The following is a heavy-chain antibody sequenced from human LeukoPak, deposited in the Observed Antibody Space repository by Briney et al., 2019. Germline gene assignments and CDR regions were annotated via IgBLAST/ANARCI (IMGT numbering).Heavy chain of an antibody. D-gene: IGHD5-18*01. CDR1: GGSISGYY. J-gene: IGHJ3*02. CDR3: ARGLQPHAFDI. Sequence: SETLSLTCTVSGGSISGYYWSWIRQPPGKGLEWIGYIYYSGSTNYNPSLKSRVTISVDTSKNQFSLKLSSVTAADTAVYYCARGLQPHAFDIWGQGTMVTVSS. V-gene: IGHV4-59*01. CDR2: IYYSGST.